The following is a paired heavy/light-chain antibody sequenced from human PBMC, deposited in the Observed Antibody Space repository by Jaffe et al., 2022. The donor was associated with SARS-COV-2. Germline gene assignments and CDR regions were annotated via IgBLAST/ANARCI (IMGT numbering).Heavy chain of an antibody. CDR3: ATDPTYDGDGFFDF. J-gene: IGHJ4*02. CDR1: GFTFRYHN. Sequence: EVQLVESGGGLVQPGGSLRLSCAASGFTFRYHNMNWVRQAPGKGLEWISHIDGTSATIYYADSVRGRFIISRDNAKNSLSLQMNSLRDEDTAVYYCATDPTYDGDGFFDFWGQGTLVTVSS. D-gene: IGHD3-22*01. V-gene: IGHV3-48*02. CDR2: IDGTSATI.
Light chain of an antibody. CDR1: QSVSSN. V-gene: IGKV3-15*01. CDR2: GAS. Sequence: EVVMTQSPATLSVSPGERATLSCRASQSVSSNLAWYQQKPGQAPRLLIYGASTRATGIPARFSGSGSRTEFTLTISSLQSEDFAVYYCQQYNHWPPATFGQGTKVEIK. J-gene: IGKJ1*01. CDR3: QQYNHWPPAT.